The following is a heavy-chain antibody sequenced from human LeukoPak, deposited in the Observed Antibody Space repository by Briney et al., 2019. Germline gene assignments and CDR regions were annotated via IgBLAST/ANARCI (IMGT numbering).Heavy chain of an antibody. CDR2: ISGSGGST. V-gene: IGHV3-23*01. CDR1: GFIFSSYA. J-gene: IGHJ4*02. Sequence: PGGSLRLSCAVSGFIFSSYAMSWVRQASGKGLEWVSGISGSGGSTYYADSVKGRFTISRDNSKNTLYLQMNSLRAEDTAVYYCASRHPYCSSTSCLDYWGQGTLVTVSS. D-gene: IGHD2-2*01. CDR3: ASRHPYCSSTSCLDY.